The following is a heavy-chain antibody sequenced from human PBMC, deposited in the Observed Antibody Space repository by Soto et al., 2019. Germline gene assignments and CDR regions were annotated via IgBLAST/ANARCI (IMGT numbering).Heavy chain of an antibody. CDR2: INAGNGNT. V-gene: IGHV1-3*01. CDR3: ARGGGYCFFYCCYNHPDLLSF. CDR1: GYTFTSYA. J-gene: IGHJ1*01. D-gene: IGHD2-15*01. Sequence: ASVKVSCKASGYTFTSYAMHWVRQAPGQRLEWMGWINAGNGNTKYSQKFQGRVTITRDTSASTAYMELSSLRSEDTAVYYCARGGGYCFFYCCYNHPDLLSFCGQGSL.